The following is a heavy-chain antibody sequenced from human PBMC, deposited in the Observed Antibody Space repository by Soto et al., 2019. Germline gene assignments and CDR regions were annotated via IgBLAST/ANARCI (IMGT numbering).Heavy chain of an antibody. CDR3: ATTAHDYSNYHWYYYYFLDV. CDR1: GFTFSSYS. J-gene: IGHJ6*03. V-gene: IGHV3-48*01. CDR2: ISSSSSTI. Sequence: PGGSLRLSCAASGFTFSSYSMNWVRQAPGKGLEWVSYISSSSSTIYYADSVKGRFTISRDNAKNSLYLQMNSLRAEDTAVYYCATTAHDYSNYHWYYYYFLDVSGKGTSVTVSS. D-gene: IGHD4-4*01.